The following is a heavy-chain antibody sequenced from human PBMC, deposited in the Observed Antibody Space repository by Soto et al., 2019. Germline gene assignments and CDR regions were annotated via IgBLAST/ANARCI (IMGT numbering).Heavy chain of an antibody. CDR3: ARHQGGRYGREY. V-gene: IGHV5-51*01. CDR1: GYKFTSYW. D-gene: IGHD1-26*01. Sequence: PGESLKISCKGSGYKFTSYWIAWVRQMPGKGLEWMGSIYLGDSDTKYSPSFQGQVTISADKSITTVYLQWSSLKASDTAMYYLARHQGGRYGREYWGQGTPVTVAS. CDR2: IYLGDSDT. J-gene: IGHJ4*02.